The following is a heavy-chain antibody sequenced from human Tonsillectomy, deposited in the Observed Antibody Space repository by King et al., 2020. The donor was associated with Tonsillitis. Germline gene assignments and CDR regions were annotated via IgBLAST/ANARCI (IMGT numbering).Heavy chain of an antibody. CDR1: GFTFSSYA. CDR3: ARDLGEDILTGSY. D-gene: IGHD3-9*01. J-gene: IGHJ4*02. CDR2: ISYDGSNK. Sequence: VQLVESGGGVVQPGRSLRLSCAASGFTFSSYAMHLVRHAPVNGLEWVALISYDGSNKYYADSVKGRLTISRDNSKKTLYMQTNSLRAEDTAVYYCARDLGEDILTGSYWGQGTLVTVSS. V-gene: IGHV3-30-3*01.